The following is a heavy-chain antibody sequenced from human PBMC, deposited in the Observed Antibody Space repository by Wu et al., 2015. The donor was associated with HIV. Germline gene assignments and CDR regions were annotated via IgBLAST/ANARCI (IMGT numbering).Heavy chain of an antibody. CDR1: GYTFTGYY. V-gene: IGHV1-2*02. D-gene: IGHD2-2*01. J-gene: IGHJ4*02. CDR2: INPNSGGT. CDR3: AREGIGCSSISCYDY. Sequence: QVQLVQSGAEVKKPGASVKVSCKASGYTFTGYYMYWVRQAPGQGLEWMGWINPNSGGTKYAQKFQGRVTMTRDTSISTAYMEMSRLRSDDTAVYYCAREGIGCSSISCYDYWGQGTLVTVSS.